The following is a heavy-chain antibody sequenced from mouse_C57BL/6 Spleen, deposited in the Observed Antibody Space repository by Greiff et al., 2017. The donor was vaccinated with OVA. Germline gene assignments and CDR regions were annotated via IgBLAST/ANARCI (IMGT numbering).Heavy chain of an antibody. D-gene: IGHD1-1*01. CDR3: AREEDYGSSGADY. CDR1: GYAFSSSW. CDR2: IYPGDGDT. J-gene: IGHJ2*01. V-gene: IGHV1-82*01. Sequence: VQLQQSGPELVKPGASVKISCKASGYAFSSSWMNWVKQRPGKGLEWIGRIYPGDGDTNYNGKFKGKATLTADKSSSTAYMQLSSLTSEDSAVYFCAREEDYGSSGADYWGQGTTLTVSS.